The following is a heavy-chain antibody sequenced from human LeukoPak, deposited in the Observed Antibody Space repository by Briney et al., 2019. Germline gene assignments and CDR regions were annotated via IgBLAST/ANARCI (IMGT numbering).Heavy chain of an antibody. CDR2: INSNGSST. V-gene: IGHV3-74*01. Sequence: PGGSLRLSCAASGFTFSSYWMHWVRQAPGKGLVWVSRINSNGSSTSYADSVKGRFTSYRDNAKNTLYLQMNSLRAEDTAVYYCARDSSGWAFDPWGQGTLVTVSS. J-gene: IGHJ5*02. CDR1: GFTFSSYW. D-gene: IGHD6-19*01. CDR3: ARDSSGWAFDP.